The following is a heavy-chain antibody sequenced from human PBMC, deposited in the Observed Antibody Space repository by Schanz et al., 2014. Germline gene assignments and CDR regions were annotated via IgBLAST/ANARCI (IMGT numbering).Heavy chain of an antibody. CDR1: GFTFSTSA. CDR3: AKSQGSSFDS. J-gene: IGHJ4*02. D-gene: IGHD6-13*01. Sequence: EVKLLESGGTLVRPGGSLRLSCAASGFTFSTSAMSWVRQVPGKGLEWVSAILGLASTTYYADSVKGRFTISRDNSKSTLYVEMNSLRVEDTAVYYCAKSQGSSFDSWGQGTLVTVSS. CDR2: ILGLASTT. V-gene: IGHV3-23*01.